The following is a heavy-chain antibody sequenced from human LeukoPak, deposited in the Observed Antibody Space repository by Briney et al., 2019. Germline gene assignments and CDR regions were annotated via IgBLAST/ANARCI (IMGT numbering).Heavy chain of an antibody. Sequence: PSETLSLTCTVSGGSISSYYWSWIRQPPGKGLEWIGYIYYSGSTNYNPSLKSRVTISVDTSKNQFSLKLSSVTAADTAVYYCARRGGSPLGAFDIWGQGTMVTVSS. CDR2: IYYSGST. J-gene: IGHJ3*02. D-gene: IGHD1-26*01. CDR3: ARRGGSPLGAFDI. CDR1: GGSISSYY. V-gene: IGHV4-59*01.